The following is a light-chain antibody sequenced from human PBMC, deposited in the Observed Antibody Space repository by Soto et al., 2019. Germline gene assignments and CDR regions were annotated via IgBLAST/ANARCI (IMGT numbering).Light chain of an antibody. V-gene: IGKV3-20*01. CDR2: GAS. CDR1: QSLITRY. Sequence: EIVLTQSPGTLSLFPGERATLSCRASQSLITRYLAWYQQKPGQAPRLLIYGASSRATGIPDRFSGSGSGTEFTLTISRLEPADFAVYACQQYGTSPTFGQGTRLEIK. CDR3: QQYGTSPT. J-gene: IGKJ5*01.